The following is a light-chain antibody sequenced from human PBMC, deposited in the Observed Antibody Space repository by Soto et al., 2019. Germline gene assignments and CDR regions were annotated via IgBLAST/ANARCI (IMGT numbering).Light chain of an antibody. J-gene: IGKJ5*01. CDR2: DAS. Sequence: DIQMTQSPSAVSASAGDRVTITCRASQDVTSGLAWYQQKPGKAPKLLIKDASTLQSGVPSRFSGSGSGTEFSLTISSLQPEDFATYYCQHADSFPLITFGQGTRLEIK. V-gene: IGKV1-12*01. CDR3: QHADSFPLIT. CDR1: QDVTSG.